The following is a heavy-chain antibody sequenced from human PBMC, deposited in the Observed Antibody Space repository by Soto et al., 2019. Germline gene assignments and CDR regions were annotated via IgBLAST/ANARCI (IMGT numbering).Heavy chain of an antibody. D-gene: IGHD2-15*01. CDR1: GDTVSSSRFA. CDR2: TYYRSRWYS. Sequence: PPRTLSLTCVDSGDTVSSSRFAWDWVRQSPASGLEWLGRTYYRSRWYSDYAVSVRSRIDINADTSKNQVSLQLNSVTPEDTAVYYCARSEEDSDYYYYGMDVWGQGTTVTVS. CDR3: ARSEEDSDYYYYGMDV. J-gene: IGHJ6*02. V-gene: IGHV6-1*01.